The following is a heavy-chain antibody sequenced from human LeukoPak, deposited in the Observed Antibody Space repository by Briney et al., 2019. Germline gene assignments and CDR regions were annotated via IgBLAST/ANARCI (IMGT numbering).Heavy chain of an antibody. CDR2: ISYDGSTK. CDR3: ARAGYGDSDFDY. V-gene: IGHV3-30*03. D-gene: IGHD4-17*01. J-gene: IGHJ4*02. Sequence: GGSLRLSCTASGFTFSTYGMHWVRQAPGKGLEWVTLISYDGSTKYYSDSVKGRFTLSRDNSKNTLYLQMNSLRAEDTAVYYCARAGYGDSDFDYWGQGTLVTVSS. CDR1: GFTFSTYG.